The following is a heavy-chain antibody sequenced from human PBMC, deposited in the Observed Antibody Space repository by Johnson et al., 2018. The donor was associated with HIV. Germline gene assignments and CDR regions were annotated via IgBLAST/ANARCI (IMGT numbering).Heavy chain of an antibody. CDR3: AKDGAVDAFDI. D-gene: IGHD1-26*01. Sequence: VQLVESGGGLVQPGGSLRLSCAASGFTFTNHYMTWVRQAPGKGLEWVANIKQDGSEKYSVDSVKGRFTISRDNSKNSLYLQMNSLRTEDTALYYCAKDGAVDAFDIWGQGTMVTVSS. CDR2: IKQDGSEK. V-gene: IGHV3-7*03. J-gene: IGHJ3*02. CDR1: GFTFTNHY.